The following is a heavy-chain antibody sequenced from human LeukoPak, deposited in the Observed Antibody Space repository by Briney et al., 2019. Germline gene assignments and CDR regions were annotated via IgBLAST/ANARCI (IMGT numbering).Heavy chain of an antibody. CDR1: GFTFDDYG. CDR2: INWNGGST. V-gene: IGHV3-20*04. J-gene: IGHJ4*02. CDR3: ARVRDYYDSSGYGGYFDY. Sequence: PGGSLRLSCAASGFTFDDYGMSWVRQAPGKGLEWVSGINWNGGSTGYADSVKGRFTISRDNAKNSLYLQMNSLRAEDTALYYCARVRDYYDSSGYGGYFDYWGQGTLVTVSS. D-gene: IGHD3-22*01.